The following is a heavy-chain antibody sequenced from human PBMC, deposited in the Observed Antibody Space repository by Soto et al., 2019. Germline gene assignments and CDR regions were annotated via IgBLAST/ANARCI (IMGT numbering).Heavy chain of an antibody. Sequence: QLQLQESGPGLVKPSETLSLTCTVSGGSISSSSYYWGWIRQPPGKGLQWFGNIHYVGSPYYNPSPKSRVTISVDTSKTRFSLRLSSVTAADTAVYYCARLGLPSYGRAAYWGQGTLVTVSS. CDR2: IHYVGSP. CDR1: GGSISSSSYY. V-gene: IGHV4-39*01. CDR3: ARLGLPSYGRAAY. D-gene: IGHD4-17*01. J-gene: IGHJ1*01.